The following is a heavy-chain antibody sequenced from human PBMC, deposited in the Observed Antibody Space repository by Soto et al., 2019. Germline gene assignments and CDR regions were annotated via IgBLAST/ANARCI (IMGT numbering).Heavy chain of an antibody. D-gene: IGHD5-18*01. V-gene: IGHV4-31*03. Sequence: TLSLTCTFSCGAVSSGGYFWNWIRQHPGGGLEWIGYLSFGGRTFSNPSLEGRVTMSLDASKNQLSLELTSVTAADTAVYYCARLNNEGYNYVTFFDYWGQGTQVTVSS. CDR1: CGAVSSGGYF. CDR2: LSFGGRT. CDR3: ARLNNEGYNYVTFFDY. J-gene: IGHJ4*02.